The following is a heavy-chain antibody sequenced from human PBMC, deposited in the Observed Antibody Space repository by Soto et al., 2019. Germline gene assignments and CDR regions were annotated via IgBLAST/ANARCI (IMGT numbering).Heavy chain of an antibody. V-gene: IGHV4-30-4*01. J-gene: IGHJ4*02. CDR3: ARGQSQRYMAGTFDY. CDR1: GGSISSGDYY. D-gene: IGHD6-19*01. CDR2: IYYSGST. Sequence: SETLSLTCTVSGGSISSGDYYWSWIRQPPGKGLEWIGYIYYSGSTYYNPSLKSRVTISVDTSKNQFSLKLSSVTAADTAVYYCARGQSQRYMAGTFDYWGQGTLVTVSS.